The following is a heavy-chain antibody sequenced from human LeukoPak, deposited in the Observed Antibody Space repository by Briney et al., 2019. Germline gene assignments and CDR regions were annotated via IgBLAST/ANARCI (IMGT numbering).Heavy chain of an antibody. D-gene: IGHD3-9*01. J-gene: IGHJ4*02. Sequence: SSVKVSCKASGGTFSSYAISWVRQAPGRGLEWMGGIIPIFGTANYAQKFQGRVTITADESTSTAYMELSSLRSEDTAVYYCARVVILTGYPYFDYWGQGTLVTVSS. CDR1: GGTFSSYA. CDR3: ARVVILTGYPYFDY. CDR2: IIPIFGTA. V-gene: IGHV1-69*01.